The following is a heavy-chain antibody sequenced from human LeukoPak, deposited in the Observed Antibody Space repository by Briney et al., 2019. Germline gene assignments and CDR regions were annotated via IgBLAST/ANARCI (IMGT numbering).Heavy chain of an antibody. CDR1: GYTFTGYY. J-gene: IGHJ4*02. D-gene: IGHD6-13*01. CDR2: INPNSGGT. V-gene: IGHV1-2*02. Sequence: ASVKVSCKASGYTFTGYYMHWVRQAPGQGLEWMGWINPNSGGTNYAQKFQGRVTMTRDTSISTAYMELSRLRSDDTAVYYCARQVSIAAAGETFDYWGQGTLVTVSS. CDR3: ARQVSIAAAGETFDY.